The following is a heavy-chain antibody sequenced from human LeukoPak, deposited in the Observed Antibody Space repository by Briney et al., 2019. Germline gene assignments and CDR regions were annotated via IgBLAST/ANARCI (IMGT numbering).Heavy chain of an antibody. D-gene: IGHD5-12*01. CDR3: ARHVNRWLRSAYDY. Sequence: ASEPLSLTCTVSGGSFSSGSYSWGWIRQPPGKGLEWIGTIYYSGSTYYNPSLKSRVTISVDTSKNQFSLKVSSVTAADTAVYYCARHVNRWLRSAYDYWGQGTLVTVSS. CDR2: IYYSGST. J-gene: IGHJ4*02. CDR1: GGSFSSGSYS. V-gene: IGHV4-39*01.